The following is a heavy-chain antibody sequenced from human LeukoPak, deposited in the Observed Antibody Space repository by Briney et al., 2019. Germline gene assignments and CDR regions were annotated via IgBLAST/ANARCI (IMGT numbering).Heavy chain of an antibody. V-gene: IGHV3-13*01. CDR2: IDPVGNT. CDR3: VREPSYTGTWWYPDL. J-gene: IGHJ2*01. D-gene: IGHD1-14*01. CDR1: GFSFDMYA. Sequence: GGSLRLSCAASGFSFDMYAMHWVRQATGKGLEWISAIDPVGNTWYSDSVKGRFTISRENAKSSLFLQMNSLRAADTAVYYCVREPSYTGTWWYPDLWGRGTLVTVSS.